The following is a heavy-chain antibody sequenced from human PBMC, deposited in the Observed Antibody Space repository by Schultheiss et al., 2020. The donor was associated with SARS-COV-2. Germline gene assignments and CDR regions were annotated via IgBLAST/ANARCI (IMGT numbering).Heavy chain of an antibody. J-gene: IGHJ6*02. CDR1: GFDLRVYA. Sequence: GGSLRLSCAASGFDLRVYAMTWVRQAPGKGLEWVSVIYSGGNTHYADSVKGRFTVSKDNSKNALLLQMNSLRAEDTAIYYCAKSRIMATYYYYGMDVWGQGTTVTVSS. D-gene: IGHD2-8*01. CDR2: IYSGGNT. CDR3: AKSRIMATYYYYGMDV. V-gene: IGHV3-23*03.